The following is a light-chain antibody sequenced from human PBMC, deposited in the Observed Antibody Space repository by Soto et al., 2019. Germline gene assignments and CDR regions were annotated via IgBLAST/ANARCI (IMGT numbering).Light chain of an antibody. CDR1: SSDVGGYNC. CDR2: EDI. V-gene: IGLV2-8*01. J-gene: IGLJ2*01. CDR3: SSYGGSDNLI. Sequence: QSVLTQPPSASGSPGQSVTISCTGSSSDVGGYNCVSWFQQHPGKDPKLMIFEDIKRPSGVPDRFSASKSGNTASLTVSGLQAEDEADYYCSSYGGSDNLIFGGGTKLTVL.